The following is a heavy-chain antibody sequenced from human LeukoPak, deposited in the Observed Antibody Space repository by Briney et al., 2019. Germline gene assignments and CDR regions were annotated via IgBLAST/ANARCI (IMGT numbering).Heavy chain of an antibody. CDR1: GYGFPRNA. CDR3: SRDVGTTEMAT. J-gene: IGHJ4*02. Sequence: GASVKVSCKASGYGFPRNAMHWVRPAPGQRRAWMGWINTGNGDTKYSPEFQDRVIITRDTSASTIYMVVGSLRLDDTAVYYCSRDVGTTEMATWGQGTLVTVSS. V-gene: IGHV1-3*04. CDR2: INTGNGDT. D-gene: IGHD5-24*01.